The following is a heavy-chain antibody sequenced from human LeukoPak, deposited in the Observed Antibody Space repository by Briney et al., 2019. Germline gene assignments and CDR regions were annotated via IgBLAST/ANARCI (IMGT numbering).Heavy chain of an antibody. CDR1: GFTFSDYY. D-gene: IGHD3-9*01. J-gene: IGHJ4*02. Sequence: PGGSLRLSCAASGFTFSDYYMSWIRQAPGKGLEWVSYISSSSSYTNYADSVKGRFTISRDNAKNSLYLQMNSLRAEDTAVYYCAKSRSDILTGYYGPFDYWGQGTLVTVSS. CDR2: ISSSSSYT. CDR3: AKSRSDILTGYYGPFDY. V-gene: IGHV3-11*06.